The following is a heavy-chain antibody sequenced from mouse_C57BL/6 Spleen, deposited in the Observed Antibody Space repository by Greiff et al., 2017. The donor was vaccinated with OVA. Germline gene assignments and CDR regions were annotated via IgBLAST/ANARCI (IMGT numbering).Heavy chain of an antibody. D-gene: IGHD1-1*01. CDR3: ARATTVAGYFDY. Sequence: EVQVVESGPELVKPGASVKISCKASGYSFTDYNMNWVKQSNGKSLEWIGVINPNYGTTSYNQKFKGKATLTVDQSSSTAYMQLNSLTSEDSAVYYCARATTVAGYFDYWGQGTTLTVSS. CDR1: GYSFTDYN. CDR2: INPNYGTT. J-gene: IGHJ2*01. V-gene: IGHV1-39*01.